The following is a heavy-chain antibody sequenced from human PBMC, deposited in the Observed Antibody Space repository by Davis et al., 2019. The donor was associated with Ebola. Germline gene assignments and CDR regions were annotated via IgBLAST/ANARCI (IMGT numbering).Heavy chain of an antibody. CDR2: ITNTNYK. Sequence: GESLKISCAASGFTFSSYSMNWVRHAPGRGLEWISSITNTNYKYYADSVKGRFTISRDNAQNSLFLQMNSLGAEDTAVYYCARARSNWYADYWGQGTLVTVSS. V-gene: IGHV3-69-1*01. J-gene: IGHJ4*02. CDR3: ARARSNWYADY. D-gene: IGHD6-13*01. CDR1: GFTFSSYS.